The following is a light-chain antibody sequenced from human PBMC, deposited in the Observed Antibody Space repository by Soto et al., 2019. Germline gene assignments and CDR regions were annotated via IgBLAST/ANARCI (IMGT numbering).Light chain of an antibody. CDR1: QSVSSSY. CDR2: SAS. J-gene: IGKJ5*01. Sequence: EIVLTQSPATLSLSPGERATLSSRASQSVSSSYLAWYQQKPGEPPRLLIYSASSRATGIPDRFSGSGSGTDFTLTISRREPEDFAVYSCQQYASSPTTFGHGTRLEIK. CDR3: QQYASSPTT. V-gene: IGKV3-20*01.